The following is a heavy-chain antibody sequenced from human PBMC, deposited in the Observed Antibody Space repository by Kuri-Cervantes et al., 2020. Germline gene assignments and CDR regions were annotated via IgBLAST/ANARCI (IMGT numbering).Heavy chain of an antibody. CDR1: GGSISSYY. Sequence: GSLRLSCTVSGGSISSYYWSWIRQPPGKGLEWIGYIYYSGSTNYNPSLKSRVTISVDTSKNQFSLKLSSVTAADTAVYYCARDQVSDYYDSSGDAAFDIWGQGTMVTISS. J-gene: IGHJ3*02. D-gene: IGHD3-22*01. CDR3: ARDQVSDYYDSSGDAAFDI. CDR2: IYYSGST. V-gene: IGHV4-59*01.